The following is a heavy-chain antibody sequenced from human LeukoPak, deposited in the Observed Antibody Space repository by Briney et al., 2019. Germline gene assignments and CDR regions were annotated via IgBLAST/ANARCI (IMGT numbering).Heavy chain of an antibody. CDR2: IYSSGST. J-gene: IGHJ4*02. CDR1: GDSISSTTYY. V-gene: IGHV4-39*07. CDR3: ARDRFLGSYSWLDY. Sequence: SETLSLTCTVSGDSISSTTYYWGWIRQPPGKGLEWIGSIYSSGSTYYNPSLKSRVTVSADTSNNQVSLKLNSVTAADTAVYYCARDRFLGSYSWLDYWGQGALVTVSS. D-gene: IGHD1-26*01.